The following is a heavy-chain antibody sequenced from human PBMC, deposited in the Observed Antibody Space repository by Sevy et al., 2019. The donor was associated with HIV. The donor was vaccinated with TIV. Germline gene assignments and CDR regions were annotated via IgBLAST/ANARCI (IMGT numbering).Heavy chain of an antibody. V-gene: IGHV3-30*02. CDR3: VKEGGGEGGDH. Sequence: GGSLRLSCAASGFSYSSYGMHGVRQAPGKGLEWVEYIQYDGSNKDYADSVKGRFTITRDNSKNTLDLQMNSLRVEDTAVYYCVKEGGGEGGDHWGQGTLVTVSS. D-gene: IGHD2-21*01. J-gene: IGHJ4*02. CDR2: IQYDGSNK. CDR1: GFSYSSYG.